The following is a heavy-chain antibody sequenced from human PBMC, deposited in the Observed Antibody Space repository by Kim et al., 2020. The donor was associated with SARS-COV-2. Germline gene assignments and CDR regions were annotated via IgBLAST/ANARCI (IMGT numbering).Heavy chain of an antibody. CDR2: VSNSGSYK. J-gene: IGHJ4*01. CDR3: ARVSNVKGIDVTGFGY. V-gene: IGHV3-21*05. Sequence: GGSLRLSCAASGFTFSSYTMHWVRQAPGKGLEWVSYVSNSGSYKYYADSVKGRFTISRDNAKNTLYLEMNSLRAEDTAVYYCARVSNVKGIDVTGFGYW. D-gene: IGHD6-13*01. CDR1: GFTFSSYT.